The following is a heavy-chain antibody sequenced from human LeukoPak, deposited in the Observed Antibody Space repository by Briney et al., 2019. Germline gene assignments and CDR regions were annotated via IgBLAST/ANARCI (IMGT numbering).Heavy chain of an antibody. J-gene: IGHJ4*02. V-gene: IGHV4-39*07. CDR1: GDPIKSDNDY. D-gene: IGHD1-26*01. CDR2: IYHSGST. Sequence: PSETLTLTCTASGDPIKSDNDYWGRVRQPPGKGLEWIGSIYHSGSTNYNPSLKSRVTISVDTSKNQFSLKLSSVTAADTAVYYCASGSFRSLDYWGQGTLVTVSS. CDR3: ASGSFRSLDY.